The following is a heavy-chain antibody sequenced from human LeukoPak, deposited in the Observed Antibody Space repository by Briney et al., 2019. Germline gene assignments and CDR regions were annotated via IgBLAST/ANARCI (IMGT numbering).Heavy chain of an antibody. Sequence: PGGSLRLSCAASGFTFSSYAMGWVRQAPGKGLEWVSAISGSGGTTYYADSVKGRFTISRDNSKNTVYLQMNSLRAEDTAIYYCAKDITSGWKDFDSRGQGALVTVSS. CDR2: ISGSGGTT. CDR3: AKDITSGWKDFDS. J-gene: IGHJ4*02. D-gene: IGHD6-19*01. CDR1: GFTFSSYA. V-gene: IGHV3-23*01.